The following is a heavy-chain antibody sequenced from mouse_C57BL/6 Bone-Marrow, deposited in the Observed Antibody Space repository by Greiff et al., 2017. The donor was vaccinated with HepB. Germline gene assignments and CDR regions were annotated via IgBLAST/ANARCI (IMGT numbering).Heavy chain of an antibody. CDR2: IDTSDSYT. CDR3: ARDGSITTVVATNFDY. Sequence: VQLQQSGAELVKPGASVKLSCKASGYTFTSYWMQWVKQRPGQGLEWIGEIDTSDSYTNYNQKFKGKATLTVDTSSSTAYMQLSSLTSEDSAVYYCARDGSITTVVATNFDYWGQGTTLTVSS. J-gene: IGHJ2*01. V-gene: IGHV1-50*01. CDR1: GYTFTSYW. D-gene: IGHD1-1*01.